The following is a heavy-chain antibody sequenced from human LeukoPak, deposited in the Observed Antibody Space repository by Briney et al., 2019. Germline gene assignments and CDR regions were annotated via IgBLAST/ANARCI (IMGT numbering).Heavy chain of an antibody. Sequence: GASVKVSCKASGGTFISYAISWVRQAPGQGLEWMGGIIPIFGTANYAQKFQGRVTITTDESTSTAYMELSSLRSEDTAVYYCARDPYDYVWGSYRGFDYWGQGTLVTVSS. CDR1: GGTFISYA. CDR3: ARDPYDYVWGSYRGFDY. D-gene: IGHD3-16*02. V-gene: IGHV1-69*05. J-gene: IGHJ4*02. CDR2: IIPIFGTA.